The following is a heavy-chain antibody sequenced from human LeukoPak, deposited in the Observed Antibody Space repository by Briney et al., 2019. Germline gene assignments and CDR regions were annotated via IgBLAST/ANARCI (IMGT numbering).Heavy chain of an antibody. CDR1: GGSISNYY. CDR3: ARQFYSYGYSYFDY. J-gene: IGHJ4*02. V-gene: IGHV4-59*08. CDR2: IYYSGST. D-gene: IGHD5-18*01. Sequence: PSETLSLTCTVSGGSISNYYWSWIRQPPGKGLEWIGYIYYSGSTNYNPSLKSRVTISVDTSKNQFSLKLSPVTAADTAVYYCARQFYSYGYSYFDYWGQGTLVTVSS.